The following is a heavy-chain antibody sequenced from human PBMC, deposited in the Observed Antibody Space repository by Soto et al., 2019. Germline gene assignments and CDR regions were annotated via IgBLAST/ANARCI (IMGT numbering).Heavy chain of an antibody. CDR2: THPGDSET. CDR1: GDIFNTYW. CDR3: ARKGRDGHNQGYGMDV. V-gene: IGHV5-51*01. J-gene: IGHJ6*02. Sequence: LGESLKISFTGSGDIFNTYWIAWVRQMPGKGLEWMGITHPGDSETRYSPSFEGQVTISADKSISTAYLQWSSLKASETAMYYCARKGRDGHNQGYGMDVWGQGTTVTVSS.